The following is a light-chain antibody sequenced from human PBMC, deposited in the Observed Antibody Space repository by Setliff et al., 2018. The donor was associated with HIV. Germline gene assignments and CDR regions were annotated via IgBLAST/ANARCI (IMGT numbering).Light chain of an antibody. CDR2: GVT. Sequence: QSVLTQPASVSGSPGQSITISCTGTSSDVGTYNFVSWYQQQPGKAPKLVIYGVTKRPSGVSNRFSGSRSGNTASLTISGLQAEDGADYYCCSFAGSGTYVFGTGTKVTVL. J-gene: IGLJ1*01. CDR1: SSDVGTYNF. V-gene: IGLV2-23*02. CDR3: CSFAGSGTYV.